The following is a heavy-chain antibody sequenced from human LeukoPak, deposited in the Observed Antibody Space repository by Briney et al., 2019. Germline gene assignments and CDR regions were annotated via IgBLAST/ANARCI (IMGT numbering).Heavy chain of an antibody. J-gene: IGHJ4*02. Sequence: SLRLSCAASGFTFISYGMHWVRQAPGKGLEWVAVIWYDGSNKYYADSVKGRFTISRDNSKNTLYLQMNSLRAEDTAVYYCARDPRGWGAVAANYFDYWGQGTLVTVSS. V-gene: IGHV3-33*01. CDR2: IWYDGSNK. CDR1: GFTFISYG. D-gene: IGHD6-19*01. CDR3: ARDPRGWGAVAANYFDY.